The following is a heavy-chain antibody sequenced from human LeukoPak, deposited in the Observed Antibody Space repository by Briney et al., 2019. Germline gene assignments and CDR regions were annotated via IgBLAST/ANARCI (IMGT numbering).Heavy chain of an antibody. J-gene: IGHJ4*02. V-gene: IGHV3-30-3*01. D-gene: IGHD2/OR15-2a*01. CDR1: GFTFSSYA. CDR2: ISYDGGNK. Sequence: GGSLRLSCAASGFTFSSYAMSWVRQAPGKGLEWVAIISYDGGNKYYADSVKGRFTISRDNSKNTLYLQLNSLRAEDTALYYCARDLSLGLFDSWGQGTLVTVSS. CDR3: ARDLSLGLFDS.